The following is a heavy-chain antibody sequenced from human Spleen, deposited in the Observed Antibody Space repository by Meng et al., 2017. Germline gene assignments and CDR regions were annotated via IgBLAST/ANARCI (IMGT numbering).Heavy chain of an antibody. J-gene: IGHJ4*02. V-gene: IGHV4-39*07. D-gene: IGHD2-15*01. Sequence: SETLSLTCTVSGGSISSSNYYWGWIRQPPGKGLEWIASIYYSGSTYYNPSLKSRVTISVDTSKNQFSLKLSSVTAADTAVYYCARRGQRCSGGSCRSYFDYWGQGTLVTVSS. CDR3: ARRGQRCSGGSCRSYFDY. CDR1: GGSISSSNYY. CDR2: IYYSGST.